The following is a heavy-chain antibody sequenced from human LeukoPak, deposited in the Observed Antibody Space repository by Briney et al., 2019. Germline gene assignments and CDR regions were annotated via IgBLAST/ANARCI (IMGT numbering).Heavy chain of an antibody. Sequence: GGSLRLSCAASGFTFSSYWMSWVRQAPGKGLEWVANIKQDGSEKYYVDSVKGRFTISRDNAKSSLYLQMNSLRAEDTAVYYCARGSVYYYDSSGYDYWGQGTLVTVSS. J-gene: IGHJ4*02. V-gene: IGHV3-7*01. D-gene: IGHD3-22*01. CDR2: IKQDGSEK. CDR3: ARGSVYYYDSSGYDY. CDR1: GFTFSSYW.